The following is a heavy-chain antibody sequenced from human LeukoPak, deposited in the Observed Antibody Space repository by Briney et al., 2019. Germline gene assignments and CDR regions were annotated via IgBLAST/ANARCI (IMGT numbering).Heavy chain of an antibody. J-gene: IGHJ6*02. CDR1: GFTFTTYA. CDR3: ARDQGGASDSKPQYYRFGLDV. CDR2: ISSTSTYI. D-gene: IGHD1-26*01. Sequence: GGSLRLSCVGSGFTFTTYAMIWVRQAPGKGLEWLSSISSTSTYIHYADSVKGRFTISRANAKNSLYLQMNSLRSDDTAVYYCARDQGGASDSKPQYYRFGLDVWGQGTTVTVTS. V-gene: IGHV3-21*01.